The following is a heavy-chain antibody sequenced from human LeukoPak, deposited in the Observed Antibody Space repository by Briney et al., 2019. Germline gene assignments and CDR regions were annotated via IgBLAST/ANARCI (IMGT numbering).Heavy chain of an antibody. CDR1: GFTFRNYW. Sequence: GGSLRLSCAASGFTFRNYWMGWVRQAPGKGLEWVANTKPDGSAEYYADSVRGRFTTSRDNANNFLYLQMNRLRAEDTAVYYCARDPKYYYDSSGYYQDYYYYGMDVWGQGTTVTVSS. CDR3: ARDPKYYYDSSGYYQDYYYYGMDV. J-gene: IGHJ6*02. CDR2: TKPDGSAE. V-gene: IGHV3-7*03. D-gene: IGHD3-22*01.